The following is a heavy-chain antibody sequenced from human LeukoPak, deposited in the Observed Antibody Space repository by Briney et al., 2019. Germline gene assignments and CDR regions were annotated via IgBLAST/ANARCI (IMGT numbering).Heavy chain of an antibody. J-gene: IGHJ4*02. V-gene: IGHV3-11*01. CDR3: ARGHWGLDY. CDR2: LSNTGSDI. Sequence: GGSLRLSCAVSGFTFSDHCMTWIRQAPGKGLEYISYLSNTGSDISYADSVKGRFSISRDNAKNSLYLQMNSLRAEDTAMYYCARGHWGLDYWGQGTLVTVSS. CDR1: GFTFSDHC. D-gene: IGHD7-27*01.